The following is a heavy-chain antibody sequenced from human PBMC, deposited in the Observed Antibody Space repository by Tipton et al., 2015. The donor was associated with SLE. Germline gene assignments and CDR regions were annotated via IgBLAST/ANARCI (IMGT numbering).Heavy chain of an antibody. D-gene: IGHD3-3*01. CDR3: ARARYYDFWSGYYNWFDP. J-gene: IGHJ5*02. CDR2: IYTSGST. V-gene: IGHV4-39*07. CDR1: GGSISSSSYY. Sequence: TLSLTCTVSGGSISSSSYYWGWIRQPPGKGLEWIGSIYTSGSTNYNPSLKSRVTISVDTSKNQFSLKLSSVTAADTAVYYCARARYYDFWSGYYNWFDPWGQGTLVTVSS.